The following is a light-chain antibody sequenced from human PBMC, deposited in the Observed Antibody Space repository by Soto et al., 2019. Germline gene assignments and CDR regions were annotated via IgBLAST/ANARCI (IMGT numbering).Light chain of an antibody. CDR2: GAS. CDR3: QSYDSGLSGYV. Sequence: SVLTQPPSVSGAPGQRVTISCTGSSSNIGAGYDVHWYQQLPGTAPKLLIYGASNRPSGVPDRFSGSKSGTSVSLAITGLQAEDEADYYCQSYDSGLSGYVFGGGTKVTVL. CDR1: SSNIGAGYD. V-gene: IGLV1-40*01. J-gene: IGLJ1*01.